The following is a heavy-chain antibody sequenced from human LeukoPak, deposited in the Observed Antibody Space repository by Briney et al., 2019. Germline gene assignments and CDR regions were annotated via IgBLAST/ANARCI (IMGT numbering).Heavy chain of an antibody. CDR3: ARVDSSGHYTFFDY. CDR1: GGSISSHN. Sequence: SETLSLTCTVSGGSISSHNWNWIRQPPGKGLEWIGDIYSSGSPNYNPSLKSRVAISVDTSKNQFSLKLSSVTAADTAVYYCARVDSSGHYTFFDYWGQGTLVTVSS. CDR2: IYSSGSP. V-gene: IGHV4-59*11. D-gene: IGHD3-22*01. J-gene: IGHJ4*02.